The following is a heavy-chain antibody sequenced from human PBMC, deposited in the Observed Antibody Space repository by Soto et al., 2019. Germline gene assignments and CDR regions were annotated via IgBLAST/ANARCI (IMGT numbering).Heavy chain of an antibody. CDR2: VYWYDSK. D-gene: IGHD2-2*01. CDR3: AHCRGGVASF. CDR1: GFSLSTRDVG. V-gene: IGHV2-5*01. Sequence: QITLNESGPTLVKPTQTLTLTCTFSGFSLSTRDVGVGWIRQPPGEALEWLGVVYWYDSKTYSPSLESRLTIPQDPPKNQVVLRMTKMDPVDTATYYCAHCRGGVASFWGQGTLVTVSS. J-gene: IGHJ4*02.